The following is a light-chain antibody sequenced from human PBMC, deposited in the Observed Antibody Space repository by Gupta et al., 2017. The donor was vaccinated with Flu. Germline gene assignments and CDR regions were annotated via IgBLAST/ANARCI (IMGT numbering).Light chain of an antibody. Sequence: PALTSASVGDSATITCRARQSGTNFLAWYQQKPGQAPRLLIYGASTRKGGVPSRFSGSGSGTDFTLTINRLQPEDFAIYYCQQCDSTPFTFGRGTTVEIK. CDR3: QQCDSTPFT. CDR2: GAS. CDR1: QSGTNF. J-gene: IGKJ4*01. V-gene: IGKV1-39*01.